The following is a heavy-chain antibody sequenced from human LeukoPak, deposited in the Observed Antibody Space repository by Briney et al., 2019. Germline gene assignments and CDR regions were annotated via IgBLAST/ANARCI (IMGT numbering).Heavy chain of an antibody. V-gene: IGHV3-23*01. D-gene: IGHD6-13*01. J-gene: IGHJ6*03. CDR2: ISGSVGST. CDR1: GFTFSSYA. CDR3: AKDSYSSSWYPLYYMDV. Sequence: GGSLRLSCAASGFTFSSYAMSWVRQAPGKGLEWGSAISGSVGSTDYADSVKGRVTTSRDNSKNTLYLQMNSLRAEDTAVYYCAKDSYSSSWYPLYYMDVWGKGTTVTVSS.